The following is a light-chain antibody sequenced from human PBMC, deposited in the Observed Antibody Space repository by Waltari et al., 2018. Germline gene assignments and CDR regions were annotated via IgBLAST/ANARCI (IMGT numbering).Light chain of an antibody. V-gene: IGKV3-15*01. CDR2: GAS. CDR1: QSVGSD. J-gene: IGKJ1*01. CDR3: QHYNNWSGT. Sequence: ETVMTQSPATLSVSPGERATLSCRASQSVGSDLAWYQHKPGQAPRLLIYGASTRASGVPARLSGSGSGTEFTLTISSLQSEDFAVYYCQHYNNWSGTFGQWTKVEIK.